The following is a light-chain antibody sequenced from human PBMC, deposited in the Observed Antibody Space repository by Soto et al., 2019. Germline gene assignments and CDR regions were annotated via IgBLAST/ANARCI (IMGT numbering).Light chain of an antibody. V-gene: IGKV3-20*01. CDR3: QQYGRSPWT. Sequence: ESVLTQSPGTLSLSPGERAIICCMGSQSISSSLLAWYQQKPGQAPRLLIFGASSRATGIPDRFSGSGSGTDFTLTISRLEPEDFAVYYCQQYGRSPWTFGQGTKVDIK. CDR2: GAS. CDR1: QSISSSL. J-gene: IGKJ1*01.